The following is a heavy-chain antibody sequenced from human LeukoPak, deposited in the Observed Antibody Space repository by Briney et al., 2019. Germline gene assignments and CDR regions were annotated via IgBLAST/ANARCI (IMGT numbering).Heavy chain of an antibody. Sequence: SETLSLTCAVYGGSFSGYYWSWIRQPPGKGLEWIGEINHSGSTNYNPSLKSRVTTSVDTSKNQFSLKLSSVTAADTAVYYCASGYAFSPLDYWGQGTLVTVSS. D-gene: IGHD2-8*01. J-gene: IGHJ4*02. V-gene: IGHV4-34*01. CDR3: ASGYAFSPLDY. CDR1: GGSFSGYY. CDR2: INHSGST.